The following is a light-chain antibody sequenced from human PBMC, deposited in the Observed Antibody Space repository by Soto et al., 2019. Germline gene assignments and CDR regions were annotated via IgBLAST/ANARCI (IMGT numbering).Light chain of an antibody. CDR1: QSIGRW. Sequence: DIQMTQSPSTLSASVGDRVTITCRASQSIGRWLAWYQQKPGKAPTLLISQASTLQGGVPSRFSGRGSGTEFPLAIDSLQPEDFATYYCLQYNSYSFGQGTKVEIK. CDR2: QAS. V-gene: IGKV1-5*03. CDR3: LQYNSYS. J-gene: IGKJ2*01.